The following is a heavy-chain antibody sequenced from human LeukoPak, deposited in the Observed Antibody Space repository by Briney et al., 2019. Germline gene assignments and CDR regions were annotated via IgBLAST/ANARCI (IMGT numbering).Heavy chain of an antibody. J-gene: IGHJ4*02. CDR3: ARIPSSSWYGYFDY. CDR2: INPNSGGT. Sequence: ASVKVSCKASGYTFTCYYMHWVRQAPGQGLEWMGWINPNSGGTNYAQKFQGRVTMTRDTSISTAYMELSRLRSDDTAVYYCARIPSSSWYGYFDYWGQGTLVTVSS. CDR1: GYTFTCYY. V-gene: IGHV1-2*02. D-gene: IGHD6-13*01.